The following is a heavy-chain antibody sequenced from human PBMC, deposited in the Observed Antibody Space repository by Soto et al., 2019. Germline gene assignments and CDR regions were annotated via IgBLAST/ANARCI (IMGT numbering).Heavy chain of an antibody. CDR3: ARVLRYFDTPYGMDV. Sequence: GRFKRLSRAVSGFTFINFSMGWVSQAKGKGLEWVSYISSSSSTIYYADSVKGRFTISRDNAKNSLYLQMNSLRAEDTAVYYCARVLRYFDTPYGMDVWGQGTTVTVSS. V-gene: IGHV3-48*01. J-gene: IGHJ6*02. CDR1: GFTFINFS. D-gene: IGHD3-9*01. CDR2: ISSSSSTI.